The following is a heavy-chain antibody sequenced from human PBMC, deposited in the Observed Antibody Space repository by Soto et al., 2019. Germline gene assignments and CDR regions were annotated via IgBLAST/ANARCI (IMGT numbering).Heavy chain of an antibody. V-gene: IGHV1-2*04. CDR2: VNPNSGGT. Sequence: ASVKVSCKASGYTFTSYGISCVRQAPGQGLEWMGWVNPNSGGTNYAQKFQGWVTMTRDTSISTVYMELSSLKSDDMAVYYCAREGAATANYGMDVWGQGTTVTVSS. CDR1: GYTFTSYG. J-gene: IGHJ6*02. D-gene: IGHD2-15*01. CDR3: AREGAATANYGMDV.